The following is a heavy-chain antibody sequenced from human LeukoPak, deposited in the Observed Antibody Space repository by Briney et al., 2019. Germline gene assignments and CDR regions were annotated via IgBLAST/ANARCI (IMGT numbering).Heavy chain of an antibody. CDR1: GFRFSNYW. CDR3: ARLRHLDY. CDR2: IKPDGSGK. Sequence: GGSLRLSCAASGFRFSNYWMTWVRQAPGKGLEWVANIKPDGSGKNYVDSVKGRFTISRDNAKNSLYLQMNSLRAEDTAVYYCARLRHLDYWGQGTLSPSPQ. V-gene: IGHV3-7*01. J-gene: IGHJ4*01.